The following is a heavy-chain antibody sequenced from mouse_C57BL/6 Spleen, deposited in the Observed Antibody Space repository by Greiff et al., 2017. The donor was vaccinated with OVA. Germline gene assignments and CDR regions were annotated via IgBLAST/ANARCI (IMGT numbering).Heavy chain of an antibody. V-gene: IGHV1-82*01. J-gene: IGHJ2*01. CDR3: ARSLYDYLDY. D-gene: IGHD2-3*01. Sequence: QVQLQQSGPELVKPGASVKISCKASGYAFSSSWMNWVKQRPGKGLEWIGRIYPGDGDTNYNGKFKGKATLTADKSSSTAYMQLSSLTSEDSAVYFCARSLYDYLDYWGQGTTLTVSS. CDR2: IYPGDGDT. CDR1: GYAFSSSW.